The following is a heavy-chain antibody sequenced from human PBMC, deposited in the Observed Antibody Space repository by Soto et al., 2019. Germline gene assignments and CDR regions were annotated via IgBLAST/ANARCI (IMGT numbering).Heavy chain of an antibody. D-gene: IGHD1-26*01. Sequence: QVQLVESGGGLVKPGGSLRLSCAASGFTFSDYYMSWIRQAPAKGLEWVSYISSSSSYTNYADSVKGRFTISRDNAKTSLYLQMNSLRAEDTAVYYCARAPYSGSYSWGQGTLVTVSS. CDR1: GFTFSDYY. V-gene: IGHV3-11*05. CDR2: ISSSSSYT. CDR3: ARAPYSGSYS. J-gene: IGHJ4*02.